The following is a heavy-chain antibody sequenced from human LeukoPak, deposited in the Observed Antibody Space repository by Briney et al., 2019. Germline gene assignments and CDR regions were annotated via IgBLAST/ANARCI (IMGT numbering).Heavy chain of an antibody. Sequence: GRSLRLSCAASGFTFSSYGMHWVRQAPGEGLEWVAVISYDGSNKYYADSVKGRFTISRDNSKNTLYLQMNSLRAEDTAVYYCAKDSGSYPVLDYWGQGTLVTVSS. D-gene: IGHD1-26*01. V-gene: IGHV3-30*18. CDR3: AKDSGSYPVLDY. CDR1: GFTFSSYG. J-gene: IGHJ4*02. CDR2: ISYDGSNK.